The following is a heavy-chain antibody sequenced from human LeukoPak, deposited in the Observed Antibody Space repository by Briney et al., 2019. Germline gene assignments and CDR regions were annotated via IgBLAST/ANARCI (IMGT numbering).Heavy chain of an antibody. J-gene: IGHJ4*02. D-gene: IGHD3-22*01. CDR3: ARETGSGYRLGY. CDR1: GHSISGTRGF. Sequence: SETLSLTCTVSGHSISGTRGFWDWIRQPRGGGLEWIGSIYYRGTTYYNPSLKSRVTISVDTSKNQFSLNLTSVTAADTAVYYCARETGSGYRLGYWGQGTPVTVSS. V-gene: IGHV4-39*07. CDR2: IYYRGTT.